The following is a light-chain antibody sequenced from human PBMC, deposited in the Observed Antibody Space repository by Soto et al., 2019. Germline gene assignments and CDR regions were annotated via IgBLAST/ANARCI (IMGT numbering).Light chain of an antibody. CDR2: GVS. CDR3: GSFATICTWV. Sequence: QSALTQPPSASGSPGQSVTISCTGTSSDVGAYNYVSWYQQQPGKAPNLLIYGVSKRPSGVSDRFSGSKSGNTASLTISGLQVEDEADYYCGSFATICTWVFGGGTKLTVL. CDR1: SSDVGAYNY. J-gene: IGLJ3*02. V-gene: IGLV2-11*01.